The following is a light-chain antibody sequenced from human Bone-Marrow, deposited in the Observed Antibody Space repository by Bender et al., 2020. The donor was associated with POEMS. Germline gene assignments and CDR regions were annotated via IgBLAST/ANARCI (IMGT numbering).Light chain of an antibody. V-gene: IGLV2-14*01. CDR3: SSYASSTTLVV. Sequence: QSALTQPASVSGSPGQSITISCTGTSSDVGGYKYVSWYQQYPGKAPKVILYEVSHRPSGVSNRFSGSKSGNTASLSISGLQAEDEAHYYCSSYASSTTLVVFGTGTRVTVL. CDR2: EVS. CDR1: SSDVGGYKY. J-gene: IGLJ1*01.